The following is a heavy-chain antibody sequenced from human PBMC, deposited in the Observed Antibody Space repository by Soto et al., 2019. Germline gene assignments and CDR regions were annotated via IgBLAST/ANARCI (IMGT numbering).Heavy chain of an antibody. CDR3: ARGTRRYYYGSGSPWHFQH. CDR1: GGTFSSYA. D-gene: IGHD3-10*01. Sequence: SVKVSCKASGGTFSSYAISWVRQAPGQGLEWMGGIIPIFGTANYAQKFQGRVTITADESTSTAYMELSSLRPEDTAVYYCARGTRRYYYGSGSPWHFQHWGQGTLVTVSS. CDR2: IIPIFGTA. J-gene: IGHJ1*01. V-gene: IGHV1-69*13.